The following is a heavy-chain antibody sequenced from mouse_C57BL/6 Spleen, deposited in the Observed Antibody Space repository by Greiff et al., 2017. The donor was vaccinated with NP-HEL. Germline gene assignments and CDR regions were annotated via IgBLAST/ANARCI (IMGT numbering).Heavy chain of an antibody. D-gene: IGHD1-1*01. V-gene: IGHV5-17*01. J-gene: IGHJ2*01. CDR3: ARGYGSSLDY. CDR2: ISSGSSTI. Sequence: DVKLVESGGGLVKPGGSLKLSCAASGFTFSDYGMHWVRQAPEKGLEWVAYISSGSSTIYYADTVKGRFTISRDNAKNTLFLQMTSLRSEDTAMYYCARGYGSSLDYWGQGTTLTVSS. CDR1: GFTFSDYG.